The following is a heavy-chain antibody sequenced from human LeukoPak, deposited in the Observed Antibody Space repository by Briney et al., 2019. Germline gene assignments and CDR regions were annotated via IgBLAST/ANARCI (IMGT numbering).Heavy chain of an antibody. D-gene: IGHD2-2*01. CDR1: GGSVSSGSYY. V-gene: IGHV4-61*01. J-gene: IGHJ4*02. CDR3: GSSVLPAANLDS. CDR2: IYYSGST. Sequence: PSETLSLTCTVSGGSVSSGSYYWSWIRQPPGKGLEWIGYIYYSGSTNFNPSLKSRVTISLDTSKNQFSLKLSSVTAADTAVYYCGSSVLPAANLDSWGQGTLVTVSS.